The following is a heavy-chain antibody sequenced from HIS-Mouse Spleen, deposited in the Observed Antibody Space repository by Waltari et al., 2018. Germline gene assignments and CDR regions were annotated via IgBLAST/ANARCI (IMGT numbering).Heavy chain of an antibody. CDR1: GGSISSSRYY. V-gene: IGHV4-39*07. J-gene: IGHJ2*01. CDR2: IYYSGST. Sequence: QLQLQESGPGLVKPSATLSLTCTVSGGSISSSRYYWGGIRQPPGKGLEWIGSIYYSGSTYYNPSLKSRVTISVDTSKNQFSLKLSSVTAADTAVYYCAREIPYSSSWYDWYFDLWGRGTLVTVSS. CDR3: AREIPYSSSWYDWYFDL. D-gene: IGHD6-13*01.